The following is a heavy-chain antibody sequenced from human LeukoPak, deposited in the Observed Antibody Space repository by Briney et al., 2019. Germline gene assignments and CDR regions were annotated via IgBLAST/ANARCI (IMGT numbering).Heavy chain of an antibody. V-gene: IGHV3-30*02. Sequence: GGSLRLSCAASGFTFSNYGMHWVRQAPGKGLEWVAFIRYDGSNKYYADSVKGRFTISRDNSKNTLYLQMNSLRAEDTAVYYCAKDLGDYDFWSGYPDVWGKGTTVTVSS. CDR1: GFTFSNYG. J-gene: IGHJ6*04. CDR3: AKDLGDYDFWSGYPDV. D-gene: IGHD3-3*01. CDR2: IRYDGSNK.